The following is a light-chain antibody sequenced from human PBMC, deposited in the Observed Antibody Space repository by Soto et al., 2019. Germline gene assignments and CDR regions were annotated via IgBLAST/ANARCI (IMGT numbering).Light chain of an antibody. CDR2: RNN. Sequence: QAVVTQPPSASGTPGQRVTISCSGSSSNIGSNYVYWYQQLTGTAPKLLIYRNNQRPSGVPDRFSGSKSGTSASLAISGLRSEDEADYYCAAWGDSLSGVVFGGGTKLTVL. V-gene: IGLV1-47*01. J-gene: IGLJ2*01. CDR1: SSNIGSNY. CDR3: AAWGDSLSGVV.